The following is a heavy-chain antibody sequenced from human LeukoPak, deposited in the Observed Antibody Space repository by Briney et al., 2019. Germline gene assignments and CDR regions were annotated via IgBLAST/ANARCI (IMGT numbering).Heavy chain of an antibody. CDR3: ARDLWSGNYQVFDI. CDR1: GGSISSYY. V-gene: IGHV4-59*01. CDR2: IYYSGST. Sequence: SETLSLTCTVPGGSISSYYWSWIRQPPGKGLEWIGYIYYSGSTSYNPSLKSRVTISVDTSKNQFSLKLSSVTAADTAVYYCARDLWSGNYQVFDIWGQGTVVTVSS. D-gene: IGHD3-3*01. J-gene: IGHJ3*02.